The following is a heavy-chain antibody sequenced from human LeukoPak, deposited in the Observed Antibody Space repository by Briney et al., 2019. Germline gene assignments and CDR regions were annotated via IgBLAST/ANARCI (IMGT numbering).Heavy chain of an antibody. Sequence: GGSLRLSCAASGFTFSSYGMSWVRQAPGKGLEWVSAISGSGGSTYYADSVKGRFTISRDNAKNSLYLQMNSLRAEDTAVYYCASGDYYDSSGYAFDIWGQGTMVTVSS. CDR1: GFTFSSYG. CDR2: ISGSGGST. D-gene: IGHD3-22*01. V-gene: IGHV3-23*01. CDR3: ASGDYYDSSGYAFDI. J-gene: IGHJ3*02.